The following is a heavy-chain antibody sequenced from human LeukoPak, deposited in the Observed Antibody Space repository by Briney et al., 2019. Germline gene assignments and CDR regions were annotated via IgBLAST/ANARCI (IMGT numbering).Heavy chain of an antibody. Sequence: SQTLSLTCAISGDSVSSNSAAWNWIRQSPSRGLEWLGRTYYRSKWYNDYAVSVKSRITINPDTSKNQFSLQLNSVTPEDTAVYYCARESMWRSGWKSSTDFDYWGQGTLVTVSS. D-gene: IGHD6-19*01. CDR3: ARESMWRSGWKSSTDFDY. J-gene: IGHJ4*02. CDR1: GDSVSSNSAA. CDR2: TYYRSKWYN. V-gene: IGHV6-1*01.